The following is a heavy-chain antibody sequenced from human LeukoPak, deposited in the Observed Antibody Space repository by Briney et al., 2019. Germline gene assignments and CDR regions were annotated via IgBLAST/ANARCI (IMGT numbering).Heavy chain of an antibody. J-gene: IGHJ4*02. D-gene: IGHD2-2*01. Sequence: GGSLRLSCAASGFTFTSYAMSWVRQAPGKGLEWVSAISGSGGSTYYADSVKGRFTISRDNSKNTLYLQMNSLRAEDTAVYYCAKVPLHCSSTSCHPDYYFDYWGQGTLVTVSS. CDR1: GFTFTSYA. V-gene: IGHV3-23*01. CDR3: AKVPLHCSSTSCHPDYYFDY. CDR2: ISGSGGST.